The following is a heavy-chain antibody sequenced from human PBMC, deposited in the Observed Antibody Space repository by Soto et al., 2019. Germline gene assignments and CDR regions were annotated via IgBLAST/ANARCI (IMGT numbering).Heavy chain of an antibody. CDR2: ISWSGDNM. CDR3: VKVSYSSLTTLGSAFDV. Sequence: QLVESGGGLVQPGRSLRLSCAASGFTFDDYAMHWVRQAPGKGLEWVSGISWSGDNMAYADSVKGRFITSRDNVKNSLYLQMNSLRVEDTALYHCVKVSYSSLTTLGSAFDVWGQGTMATVS. D-gene: IGHD4-4*01. CDR1: GFTFDDYA. V-gene: IGHV3-9*01. J-gene: IGHJ3*01.